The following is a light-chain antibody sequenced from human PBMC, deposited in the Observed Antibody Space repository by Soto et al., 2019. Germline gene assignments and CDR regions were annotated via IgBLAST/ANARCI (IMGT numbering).Light chain of an antibody. J-gene: IGLJ2*01. CDR3: VLYMGSGISI. V-gene: IGLV8-61*01. CDR1: SGSVSTDNY. CDR2: STD. Sequence: QAVVTQEPSLSVSPAGTVTLTCGLNSGSVSTDNYPSWYQHTPGQTPRTLIYSTDTRSSGVPDRFSGSILGNKAALTITGAQADDECDYYCVLYMGSGISIFGGGTQLTVL.